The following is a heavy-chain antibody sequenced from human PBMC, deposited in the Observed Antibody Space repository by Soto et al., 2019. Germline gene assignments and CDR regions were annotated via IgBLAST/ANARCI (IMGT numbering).Heavy chain of an antibody. CDR1: SGSISNNNW. CDR3: AAHRGSTYGTLDY. D-gene: IGHD5-18*01. CDR2: IYHSGST. J-gene: IGHJ4*02. Sequence: QVQLQESGPGLVKPSGTLSLTCAVSSGSISNNNWWTWVRQSPGKGLEWIGEIYHSGSTNYNPSLKSSVTISVDKSKNPFSLRLTSMTAADTAMYFCAAHRGSTYGTLDYWGQGTLVTVSS. V-gene: IGHV4-4*02.